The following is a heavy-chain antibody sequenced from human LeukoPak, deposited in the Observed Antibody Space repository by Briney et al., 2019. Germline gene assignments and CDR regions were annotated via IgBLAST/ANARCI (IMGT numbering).Heavy chain of an antibody. J-gene: IGHJ4*02. CDR1: GYTFSAYY. Sequence: ASVKVSCKTSGYTFSAYYIHWMRQAPGQGFEWMGWINPINGGIRVAQKFQGRVTMTRDTSMNTVYVELSGLLTDDTAVYFCARGPSDASFDYWGKGTLVTVSS. CDR3: ARGPSDASFDY. V-gene: IGHV1-2*02. CDR2: INPINGGI. D-gene: IGHD1-26*01.